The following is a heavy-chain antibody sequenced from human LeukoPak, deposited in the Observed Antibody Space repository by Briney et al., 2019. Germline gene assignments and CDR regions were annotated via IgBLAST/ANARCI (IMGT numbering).Heavy chain of an antibody. CDR3: ARVQGVGATYFDY. CDR1: GGSISSGDYY. V-gene: IGHV4-30-4*08. CDR2: IYYSGST. J-gene: IGHJ4*02. D-gene: IGHD1-26*01. Sequence: SQTLSLTCTVSGGSISSGDYYWGWIRQPPGKGLEWIGYIYYSGSTYYNPSLKSRVTISVDTSKNQFSLKLSSVTAADTAVYYCARVQGVGATYFDYWGQGTLVTVSS.